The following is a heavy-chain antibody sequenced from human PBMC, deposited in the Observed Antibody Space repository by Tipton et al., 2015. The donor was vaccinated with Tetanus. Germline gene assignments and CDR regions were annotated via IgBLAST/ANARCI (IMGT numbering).Heavy chain of an antibody. CDR3: ARVGNTMIGGQATYLDY. V-gene: IGHV4-31*03. J-gene: IGHJ4*02. CDR1: GGSVNSGRYY. CDR2: IYYSGSA. D-gene: IGHD3-10*01. Sequence: TLSLTCTVSGGSVNSGRYYWNWIRQHPGKGLEWIGYIYYSGSATYNPSLKRRVVISVDTSKDQFSLKMNSVTAADTAVYYCARVGNTMIGGQATYLDYWGPGALVTVSS.